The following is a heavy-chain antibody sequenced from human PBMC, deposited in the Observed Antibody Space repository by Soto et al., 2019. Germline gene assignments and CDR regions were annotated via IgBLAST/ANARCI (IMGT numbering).Heavy chain of an antibody. J-gene: IGHJ6*02. CDR1: GGSISSGGYY. D-gene: IGHD3-16*01. CDR2: IYYSGST. CDR3: ASGSIWGAPMDV. Sequence: QVQLQESGPGLVKPSQTLSLTCTVSGGSISSGGYYWSWIRQHPGKGLEWIGYIYYSGSTYYNPSLKRRVXXXVXXSKNQFSLKLSSVTAADTAVYYCASGSIWGAPMDVWGQGTTVTVSS. V-gene: IGHV4-31*03.